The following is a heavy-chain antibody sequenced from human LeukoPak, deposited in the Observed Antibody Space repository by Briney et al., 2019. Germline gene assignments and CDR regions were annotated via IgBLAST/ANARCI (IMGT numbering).Heavy chain of an antibody. CDR2: IIPIFGTA. Sequence: SVKVSCNASGYTFTSYAMHWVRQAPGQGLEWMGGIIPIFGTANYAQKFQGRVTITTDESTSTAYMELSSLRSEDTAVYYCARDLLGGYYYMDVWGKGTTVTVSS. CDR1: GYTFTSYA. V-gene: IGHV1-69*05. J-gene: IGHJ6*03. D-gene: IGHD3-16*01. CDR3: ARDLLGGYYYMDV.